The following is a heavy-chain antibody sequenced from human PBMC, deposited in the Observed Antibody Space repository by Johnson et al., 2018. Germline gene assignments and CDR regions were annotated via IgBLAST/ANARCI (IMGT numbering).Heavy chain of an antibody. CDR3: AKEYGFWSEYYFDD. Sequence: EVQLLESGGGLIQPGGSLRLSCAASGFTVSSNYMSWVRQAPGKGLEWVSVISGSGGNTYYAHSVKGRFTISRDNSKNTLYLQMNSLRAEDTAVYYCAKEYGFWSEYYFDDWGQGTLVTVSS. J-gene: IGHJ4*02. V-gene: IGHV3-23*01. CDR1: GFTVSSNY. D-gene: IGHD3-3*01. CDR2: ISGSGGNT.